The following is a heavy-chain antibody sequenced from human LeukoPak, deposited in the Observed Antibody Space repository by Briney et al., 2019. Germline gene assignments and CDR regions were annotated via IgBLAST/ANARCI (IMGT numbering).Heavy chain of an antibody. V-gene: IGHV1-46*01. Sequence: ASVKVSCKASGYTFTSYFMHWVRQAPGQGLEWMGIINPSGGTTTYAQKFQGRVTMTEDTSTDTAYMELSSLRSEDTAVYYCATDEYSGSYCYWGQGTLVTVSS. CDR1: GYTFTSYF. D-gene: IGHD1-26*01. CDR2: INPSGGTT. J-gene: IGHJ4*02. CDR3: ATDEYSGSYCY.